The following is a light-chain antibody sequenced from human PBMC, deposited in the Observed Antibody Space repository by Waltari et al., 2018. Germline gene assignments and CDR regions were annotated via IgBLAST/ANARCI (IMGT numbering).Light chain of an antibody. CDR2: WAS. J-gene: IGKJ2*01. Sequence: DIVMTQSPDSLAVSLGERATINCKSSQSVLYSSNNKNYIAWYQQKPGQPPKLLIYWASTRESGVPDRFSGSGSGTDFTLTISSLQAEDVAVYYCQQCYSTPYTFGQGTKLEIK. CDR1: QSVLYSSNNKNY. V-gene: IGKV4-1*01. CDR3: QQCYSTPYT.